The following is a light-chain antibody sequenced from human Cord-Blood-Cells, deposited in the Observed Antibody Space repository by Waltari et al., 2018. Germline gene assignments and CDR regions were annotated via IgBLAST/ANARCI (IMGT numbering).Light chain of an antibody. CDR1: SSDVGGYNY. J-gene: IGLJ1*01. V-gene: IGLV2-14*01. CDR2: GVS. CDR3: SSYTSSSTRV. Sequence: QSALTQPASVSGSPGQSITISCTGTSSDVGGYNYVSWYQQHPGKAPKLMIYGVSNRRSVCSNRVSCSTACNTASMASSGLQAEDEADYYCSSYTSSSTRVFGTGTKVTVL.